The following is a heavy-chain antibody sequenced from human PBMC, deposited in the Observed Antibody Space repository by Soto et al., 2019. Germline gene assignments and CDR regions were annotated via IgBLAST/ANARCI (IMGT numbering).Heavy chain of an antibody. CDR1: GFTFSSYA. Sequence: QVQLVESGGGVVQPGRSLRLSCAASGFTFSSYAMHWVRQTPGKGPEWVAVISFDGSNKYYADSVKGRFTISRDNSKNTLYLQMNSLRAEDMAVYYCARDPGLTIFGGGTHFHYWGQGTLVTVSS. CDR3: ARDPGLTIFGGGTHFHY. CDR2: ISFDGSNK. D-gene: IGHD3-3*01. V-gene: IGHV3-30-3*01. J-gene: IGHJ4*02.